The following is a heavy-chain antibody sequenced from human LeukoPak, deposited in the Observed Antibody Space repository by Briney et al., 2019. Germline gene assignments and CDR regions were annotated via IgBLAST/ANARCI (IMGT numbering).Heavy chain of an antibody. V-gene: IGHV4-31*03. J-gene: IGHJ3*02. CDR2: IYYSGST. D-gene: IGHD3-22*01. Sequence: SQTLSLTCTVSGGSISSGGYYWSWIRQHPGKGLEWIGYIYYSGSTYYNPSLKSRVTISVDTSKNQFSLKLSSVTAADTAVYYCARETHYHDSSGYYYRRSDAFDIWGQGTMVTVSS. CDR3: ARETHYHDSSGYYYRRSDAFDI. CDR1: GGSISSGGYY.